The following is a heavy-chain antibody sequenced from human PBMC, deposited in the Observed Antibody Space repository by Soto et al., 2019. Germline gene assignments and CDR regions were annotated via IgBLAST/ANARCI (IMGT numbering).Heavy chain of an antibody. CDR2: IYSSENT. V-gene: IGHV4-39*01. J-gene: IGHJ6*02. Sequence: SQKWSVPNTGSAGTVRPNAYLVCRLRQYKKKGLEWIGTIYSSENTYYNPSLLSRVTISVDTSKNEFSLRLSSVTAADTAVYYCARLNGYCVSTNCHGYYGMDVWGQGTTVT. CDR3: ARLNGYCVSTNCHGYYGMDV. CDR1: AGTVRPNAYL. D-gene: IGHD2-2*03.